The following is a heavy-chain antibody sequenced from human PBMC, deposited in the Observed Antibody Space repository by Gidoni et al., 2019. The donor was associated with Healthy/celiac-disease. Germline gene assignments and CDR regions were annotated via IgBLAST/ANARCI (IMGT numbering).Heavy chain of an antibody. CDR2: ISSSSSYI. D-gene: IGHD1-26*01. V-gene: IGHV3-21*01. J-gene: IGHJ4*02. CDR3: ARDLSGSYSIFDY. CDR1: GFTFSSYS. Sequence: EVQLVESGGGLVKPGGSLRLSCAASGFTFSSYSMNWVRQATGKGLEWVSSISSSSSYIYYADSVKGRFTISRDNAKNSLYLQMNSLRAEDTAVYYCARDLSGSYSIFDYWGQGTLVTVSS.